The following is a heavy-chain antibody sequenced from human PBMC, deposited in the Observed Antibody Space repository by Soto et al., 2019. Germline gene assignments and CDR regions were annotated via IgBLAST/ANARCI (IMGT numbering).Heavy chain of an antibody. CDR1: GGTFSSYA. V-gene: IGHV1-69*01. CDR3: ARDGSGGSGSLYDLDY. Sequence: QVQLVQSGAEVKKPGSSVKVSCKASGGTFSSYAISWVRQAPGQGLEWMGGLIPIFGTANYAQKFQGRVTITAHESTSTAYMELSSLRSEDTAVYYCARDGSGGSGSLYDLDYWGQGTLVTVSS. J-gene: IGHJ4*02. CDR2: LIPIFGTA. D-gene: IGHD3-10*01.